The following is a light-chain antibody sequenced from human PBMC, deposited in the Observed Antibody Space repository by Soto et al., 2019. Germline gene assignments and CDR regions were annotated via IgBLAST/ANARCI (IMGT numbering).Light chain of an antibody. V-gene: IGKV3-20*01. CDR1: QSVSSSY. CDR3: QQYGSSPLT. J-gene: IGKJ4*01. CDR2: GAS. Sequence: EIVLTQSPGTLSLSPGERATLSCRASQSVSSSYLAWYQQKPGQAPRLLIYGASSRATGIPDRFSGSGSGTDFTLIISRLEPEDFAVEYCQQYGSSPLTFGGGTKVEIK.